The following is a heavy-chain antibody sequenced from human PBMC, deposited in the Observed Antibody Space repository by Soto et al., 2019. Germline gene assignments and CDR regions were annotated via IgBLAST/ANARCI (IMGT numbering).Heavy chain of an antibody. CDR2: IYWDDDK. CDR3: AHATYWEYQLLHYWYFDL. J-gene: IGHJ2*01. Sequence: QITLKESGPTLVKPTQTLTLTCTFSGFSLSTSGVGVGWIRQPPGKALEWLALIYWDDDKRYSPSPKSRLTITTETSKNQVVLTMTNMDPVDTATYYCAHATYWEYQLLHYWYFDLWGRGTLVTVSS. D-gene: IGHD2-2*01. CDR1: GFSLSTSGVG. V-gene: IGHV2-5*02.